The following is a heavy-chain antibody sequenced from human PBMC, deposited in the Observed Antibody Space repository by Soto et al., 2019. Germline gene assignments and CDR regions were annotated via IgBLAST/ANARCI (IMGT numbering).Heavy chain of an antibody. CDR2: IIPILGIA. D-gene: IGHD5-12*01. V-gene: IGHV1-69*02. Sequence: QVQLVQSGAEVKKPGSSVKVSCKASGGTFSSYTISWVRQAPGQGLEWMGRIIPILGIANYAQKFQGRFTITADKSTSTAYMELSSLRSEDTAVYYCARALNIVATGEYYFDYWGQGTLVTVSS. CDR1: GGTFSSYT. CDR3: ARALNIVATGEYYFDY. J-gene: IGHJ4*02.